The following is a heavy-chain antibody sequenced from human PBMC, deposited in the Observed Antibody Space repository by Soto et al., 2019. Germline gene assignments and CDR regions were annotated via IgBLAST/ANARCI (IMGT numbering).Heavy chain of an antibody. Sequence: QVQLVESGGGVVQPGRSLRLSCAASGFTFSSYGMHWVRQAPGKGLEWVAVISYDGSNKYYADSVKGRFTISRDNSKNTLYLQMNSLRAEDTAVYYCAKVTYSGKAMGPWGQGTLVTVSS. CDR2: ISYDGSNK. CDR3: AKVTYSGKAMGP. V-gene: IGHV3-30*18. CDR1: GFTFSSYG. J-gene: IGHJ5*02. D-gene: IGHD2-21*01.